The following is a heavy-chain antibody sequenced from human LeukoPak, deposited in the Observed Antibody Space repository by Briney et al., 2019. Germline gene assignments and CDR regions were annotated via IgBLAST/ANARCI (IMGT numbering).Heavy chain of an antibody. CDR3: AKDPLYQLPNNWFDP. J-gene: IGHJ5*02. D-gene: IGHD2-2*01. CDR1: GFTFSSYG. CDR2: IRYDGSNK. Sequence: QPGGSLRLSCAASGFTFSSYGMHWVRQAPGKGLEWVAFIRYDGSNKYYADSVKGRFTISRDNSKNTLYLQMNSLRAEDTAVYYCAKDPLYQLPNNWFDPWGQGTLVTVSS. V-gene: IGHV3-30*02.